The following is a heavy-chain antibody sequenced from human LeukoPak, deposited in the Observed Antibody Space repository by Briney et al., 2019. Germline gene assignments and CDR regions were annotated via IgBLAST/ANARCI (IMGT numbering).Heavy chain of an antibody. CDR1: GFTFSSYG. V-gene: IGHV3-30*02. Sequence: GGSLRLSCAASGFTFSSYGMHWVRQAPGKGLEWVAFIRYDGSNKYYADSVKGRFTISRDNSKNTLFLQMNSLRAEDTAVYYCARAHNWKYGSFDFWGQGTLVTVSS. CDR3: ARAHNWKYGSFDF. J-gene: IGHJ4*02. D-gene: IGHD1-7*01. CDR2: IRYDGSNK.